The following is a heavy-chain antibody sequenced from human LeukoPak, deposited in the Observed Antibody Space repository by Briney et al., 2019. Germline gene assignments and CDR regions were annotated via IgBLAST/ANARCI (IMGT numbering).Heavy chain of an antibody. CDR3: ARGGFGSSSDLFDY. CDR1: GFTFSSYS. CDR2: ISSSSSYI. D-gene: IGHD6-6*01. Sequence: PGGSLRLSCAASGFTFSSYSMNWVRQAPGKGLEWVSSISSSSSYIYYADSVKGRFTISRDNAKNSLYLQMNSLRAEDTAVYYCARGGFGSSSDLFDYWGQGTLVTVSS. J-gene: IGHJ4*02. V-gene: IGHV3-21*01.